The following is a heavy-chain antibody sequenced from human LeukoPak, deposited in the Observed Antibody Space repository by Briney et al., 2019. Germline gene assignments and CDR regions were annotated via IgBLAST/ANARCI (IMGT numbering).Heavy chain of an antibody. CDR1: GFTFSSYS. CDR3: ARDPHSLDY. D-gene: IGHD1-26*01. CDR2: IRSSGAPI. Sequence: GGSLRLSCAASGFTFSSYSMNWVRQAPGKILEWVAYIRSSGAPIYYADSVKGRFTISRDNAKNSVYLQMNSLSAEDTAVYYCARDPHSLDYWGQGTLVTVSS. J-gene: IGHJ4*02. V-gene: IGHV3-48*01.